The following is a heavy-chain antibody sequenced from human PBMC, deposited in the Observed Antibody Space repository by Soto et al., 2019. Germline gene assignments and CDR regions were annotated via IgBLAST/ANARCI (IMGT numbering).Heavy chain of an antibody. CDR3: VRDGTKTLRDWFDP. CDR2: IYATGTT. CDR1: AASTSGFY. V-gene: IGHV4-4*07. Sequence: SETLSLTCTVSAASTSGFYWSWIRESAGKGLEWIGRIYATGTTDYNPSLKRRVMMTVDKSKKQFSLKLRSVTAADTAVYYCVRDGTKTLRDWFDPWGQGISVTVSS. J-gene: IGHJ5*02. D-gene: IGHD1-1*01.